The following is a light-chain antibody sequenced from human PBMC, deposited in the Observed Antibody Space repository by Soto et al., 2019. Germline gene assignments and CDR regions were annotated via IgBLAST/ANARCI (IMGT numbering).Light chain of an antibody. Sequence: EIVMTQSPATLSVSPGERATLSCRASQSVSSNLAWYQQKPGQAPRLLIYGASTRATGIPARFSGSGSGTEFTLTLACLQSEDFAVYYCQKYNNWPPYTFGQGTKLEIK. J-gene: IGKJ2*01. V-gene: IGKV3-15*01. CDR3: QKYNNWPPYT. CDR2: GAS. CDR1: QSVSSN.